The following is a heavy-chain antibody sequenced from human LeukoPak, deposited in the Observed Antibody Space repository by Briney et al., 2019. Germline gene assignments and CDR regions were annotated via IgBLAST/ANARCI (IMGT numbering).Heavy chain of an antibody. J-gene: IGHJ6*02. V-gene: IGHV4-59*01. CDR3: ARDLVVVPAAGPYYYYYGMDV. CDR1: GGSISSYY. Sequence: PSETLSLTCTVSGGSISSYYWSWIRQPPGKGLEWIGYIYYSGSTNYNPSLKSRVTISVDTSKNQSSLKLSSVTAADTAVYYCARDLVVVPAAGPYYYYYGMDVWGQGTTVTVSS. CDR2: IYYSGST. D-gene: IGHD2-2*01.